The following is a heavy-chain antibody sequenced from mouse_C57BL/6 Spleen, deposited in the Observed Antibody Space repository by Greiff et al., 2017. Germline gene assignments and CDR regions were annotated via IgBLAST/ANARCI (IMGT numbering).Heavy chain of an antibody. V-gene: IGHV14-1*01. CDR2: IDPEDGDT. J-gene: IGHJ3*01. Sequence: VQLQQSGAELVRPGASVKLSCTASGFNIKDYYMHWVKPRPEQGLEWIGRIDPEDGDTEYAPKFQGKATMTADPSSNTASLQLSSLTSEDTAVYYCTTYSDYPAWFAYWGQGTLVTVSA. CDR1: GFNIKDYY. CDR3: TTYSDYPAWFAY. D-gene: IGHD2-4*01.